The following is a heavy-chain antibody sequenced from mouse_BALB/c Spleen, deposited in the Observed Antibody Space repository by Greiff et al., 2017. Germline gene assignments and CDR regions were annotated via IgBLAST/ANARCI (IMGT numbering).Heavy chain of an antibody. CDR3: TAGTSFDY. D-gene: IGHD4-1*01. CDR1: GFTFSNYW. Sequence: EVQVVESGGGLVQPGESMKLSCVASGFTFSNYWMNWVRQSPEKGLEWVAEIRLKSNNYATHYAESVKGRFTISRDDSKSSVYLQMNNLRAEDTGIYYCTAGTSFDYWGQGTTLTVSS. CDR2: IRLKSNNYAT. J-gene: IGHJ2*01. V-gene: IGHV6-6*02.